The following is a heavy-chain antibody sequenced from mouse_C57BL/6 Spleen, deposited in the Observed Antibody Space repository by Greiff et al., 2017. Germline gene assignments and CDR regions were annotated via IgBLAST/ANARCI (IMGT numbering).Heavy chain of an antibody. CDR1: GYTFTSYW. CDR3: ARGHYYGSDSFAY. D-gene: IGHD1-1*01. V-gene: IGHV1-53*01. J-gene: IGHJ3*01. CDR2: INPSNGGT. Sequence: QVQLHQSGTELVKPGASVKLSCKASGYTFTSYWMHWVKQRPGQGLEWIGNINPSNGGTNYNEKFKSKATLTVDKSSSTAYMQLSSLTSEDSAVDYCARGHYYGSDSFAYGGEGALVTVSA.